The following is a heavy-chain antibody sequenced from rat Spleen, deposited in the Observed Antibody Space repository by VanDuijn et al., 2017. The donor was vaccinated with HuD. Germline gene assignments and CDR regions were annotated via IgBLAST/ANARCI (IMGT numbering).Heavy chain of an antibody. Sequence: EVQLVESDGGLVQPGRSLKLSCVASGFTFNKFWMTWIRQAPGKGLEWVASIIDTGGRTYYPDSVKGRFTISRDNAKSTLYLQMNSLRSEDTATYYCTREGYYDGTYYPYYFDNWGQGVMVTVSS. CDR1: GFTFNKFW. D-gene: IGHD1-12*02. CDR2: IIDTGGRT. J-gene: IGHJ2*01. V-gene: IGHV5-31*01. CDR3: TREGYYDGTYYPYYFDN.